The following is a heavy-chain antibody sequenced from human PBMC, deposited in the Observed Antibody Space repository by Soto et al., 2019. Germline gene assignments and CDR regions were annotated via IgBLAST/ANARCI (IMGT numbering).Heavy chain of an antibody. CDR3: ARRLYYHGSGSYLRYYYGMDV. CDR1: GGNIRNISYY. CDR2: IYYSGST. V-gene: IGHV4-39*01. Sequence: PLETQSLRYTVSGGNIRNISYYWGSIRKPPGKGLEWIGSIYYSGSTYYNPSLKSRVTISVDTSKNQFSLKLSSVTAADTAVYYCARRLYYHGSGSYLRYYYGMDVWGQGTTVTVSS. J-gene: IGHJ6*02. D-gene: IGHD3-10*01.